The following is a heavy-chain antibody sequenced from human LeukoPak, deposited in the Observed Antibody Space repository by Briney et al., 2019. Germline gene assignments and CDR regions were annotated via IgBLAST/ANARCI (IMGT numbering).Heavy chain of an antibody. J-gene: IGHJ4*02. CDR2: ISSSSSYI. V-gene: IGHV3-21*01. CDR1: GFTFSSYS. D-gene: IGHD3-10*01. CDR3: ARVAAYYYGSGSYCPFDY. Sequence: PGGSLRLSCAASGFTFSSYSMNWVRQAPGKGLEWVSSISSSSSYIYYADSVKGRFTISRDNAKNSLYLQMNSLRAEDTAVYYCARVAAYYYGSGSYCPFDYWGQGTLVTVSS.